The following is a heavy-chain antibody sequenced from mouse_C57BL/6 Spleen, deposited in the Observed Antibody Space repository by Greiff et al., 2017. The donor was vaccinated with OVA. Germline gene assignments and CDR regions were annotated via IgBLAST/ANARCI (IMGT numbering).Heavy chain of an antibody. V-gene: IGHV5-9-1*02. CDR2: ISSGGDYI. Sequence: EVKLMESGGGLVQPGGSLKLSCAASGFTFSDYYMYWVRQTPEKRLEWVAYISSGGDYIYYADTVKGRFTISRDNARNTLYLQMSSLKSEDTAMYYCTRDGGGEGGPAMDYWGQGTSVTVSS. D-gene: IGHD1-1*02. J-gene: IGHJ4*01. CDR1: GFTFSDYY. CDR3: TRDGGGEGGPAMDY.